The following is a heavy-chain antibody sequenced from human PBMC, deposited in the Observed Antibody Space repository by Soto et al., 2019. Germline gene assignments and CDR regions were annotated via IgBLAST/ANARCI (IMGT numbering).Heavy chain of an antibody. CDR1: GDSISSSRLY. V-gene: IGHV4-39*01. Sequence: SETLSLTCIVSGDSISSSRLYWNWIRQPPGKGLEWIGSVYHTGSTYYSPSLKSRVTMSVDTSKSQFSLRLTSVTAADTAVYYCASRRYNRGMGVWXQGXTVXVSS. CDR2: VYHTGST. D-gene: IGHD1-20*01. J-gene: IGHJ6*02. CDR3: ASRRYNRGMGV.